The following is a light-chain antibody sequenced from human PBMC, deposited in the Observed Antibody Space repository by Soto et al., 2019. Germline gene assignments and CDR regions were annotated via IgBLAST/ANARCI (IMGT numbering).Light chain of an antibody. V-gene: IGKV1-6*01. Sequence: ALPMTQSPSSLSASVGDRVTITCRASQGIRNDLGWYQQKPEKAPKLLIYAASSLQSGVPSRFSGSGSGTDFTLTISSLQPEDFATYYCLQDYDYPPTFGQGTRLEIK. CDR3: LQDYDYPPT. J-gene: IGKJ5*01. CDR1: QGIRND. CDR2: AAS.